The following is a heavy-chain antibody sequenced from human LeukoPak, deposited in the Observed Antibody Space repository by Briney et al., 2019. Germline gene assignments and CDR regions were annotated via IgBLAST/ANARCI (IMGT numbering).Heavy chain of an antibody. CDR1: GLTFSSYA. D-gene: IGHD1-26*01. CDR3: ATDYTPYVGASAD. CDR2: ITGSGDNT. V-gene: IGHV3-23*01. J-gene: IGHJ4*02. Sequence: GGSLRLSCAAFGLTFSSYAMSWVRQAPGKGLEWVSTITGSGDNTYYTESVKGRFTFSRDNSRNTLYLQMNSLRAEDTAVYYCATDYTPYVGASADWGQGTLVTVSS.